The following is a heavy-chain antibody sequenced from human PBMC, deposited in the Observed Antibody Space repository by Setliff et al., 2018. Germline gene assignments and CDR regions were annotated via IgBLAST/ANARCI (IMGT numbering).Heavy chain of an antibody. CDR1: GGSISTTDYY. D-gene: IGHD3-22*01. Sequence: SETLSLTCTVSGGSISTTDYYWGWIRQPPGKGLEWIGCVYYSGNTYYSPSLKSRVTMFVDTSKNQFSLMLYSVTAADTAIYYCARYDSSGYSENYYFDYWGQGAQVTVSS. CDR2: VYYSGNT. V-gene: IGHV4-39*07. J-gene: IGHJ4*02. CDR3: ARYDSSGYSENYYFDY.